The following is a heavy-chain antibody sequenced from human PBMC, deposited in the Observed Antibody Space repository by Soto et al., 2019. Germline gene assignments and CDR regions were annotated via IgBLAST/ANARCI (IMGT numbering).Heavy chain of an antibody. V-gene: IGHV3-9*01. CDR3: AKGFYSSSSGGGGAWFDP. D-gene: IGHD6-6*01. Sequence: PGGSLRLSCAASGFTFDDYAMHWVRQAPGKCLEWVSGISWNSGSIGYADSVKGRFTISRDNAKNSLYLQMNSLRAEDTALYYCAKGFYSSSSGGGGAWFDPWGQGXLVTVYS. J-gene: IGHJ5*02. CDR1: GFTFDDYA. CDR2: ISWNSGSI.